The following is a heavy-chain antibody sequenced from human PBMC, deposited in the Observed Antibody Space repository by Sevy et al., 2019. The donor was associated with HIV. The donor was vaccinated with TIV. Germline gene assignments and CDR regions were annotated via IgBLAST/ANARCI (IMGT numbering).Heavy chain of an antibody. J-gene: IGHJ6*03. D-gene: IGHD2-2*02. CDR1: GGTFSSYP. Sequence: ASVKVSCKASGGTFSSYPISWVRQAPGQGLEWMGGIIPILGIANYAQKFQGRVTITADKSTSTAYMELSSLRSEDTAVYYCARGKDIVVVPAAIQSYYYYYMDVWGKGTTVTVSS. V-gene: IGHV1-69*10. CDR2: IIPILGIA. CDR3: ARGKDIVVVPAAIQSYYYYYMDV.